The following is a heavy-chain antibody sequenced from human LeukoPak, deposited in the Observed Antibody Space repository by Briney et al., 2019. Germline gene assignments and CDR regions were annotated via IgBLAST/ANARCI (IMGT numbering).Heavy chain of an antibody. CDR1: GFTFGDYA. J-gene: IGHJ3*02. D-gene: IGHD1-26*01. CDR2: ISGSGGST. V-gene: IGHV3-23*01. CDR3: AKDRGSYFAFDI. Sequence: GGSLRLSCTASGFTFGDYAMSWVRQAPGKGLEWVSAISGSGGSTYYADSVKGRFTISRDNSKNTLYLQMNSLRAEDTAVYYCAKDRGSYFAFDIWGQGTMVTVSS.